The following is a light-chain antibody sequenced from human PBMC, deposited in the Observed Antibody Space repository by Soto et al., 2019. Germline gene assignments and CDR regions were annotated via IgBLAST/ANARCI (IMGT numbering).Light chain of an antibody. V-gene: IGKV3-15*01. J-gene: IGKJ4*01. Sequence: MTQSPSTLSVSPGEGATLSCRASQSVSSNLAWYQQKPGQAPRLLIYAASTRATGIPARFRGSGSGTEFTLTITSLQSEDFAVYYCQQYNNWPPLTFGGGTKVEIK. CDR3: QQYNNWPPLT. CDR2: AAS. CDR1: QSVSSN.